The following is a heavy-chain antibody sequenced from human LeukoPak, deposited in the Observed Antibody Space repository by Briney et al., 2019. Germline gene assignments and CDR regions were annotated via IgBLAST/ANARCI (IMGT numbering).Heavy chain of an antibody. CDR2: IIPILGIA. CDR1: GGTFSSYA. J-gene: IGHJ5*02. CDR3: ARGYGSGSYYIP. V-gene: IGHV1-69*04. D-gene: IGHD3-10*01. Sequence: ASVKVSCKASGGTFSSYAISWVRQAPGQGLEWMGRIIPILGIANYAQRFQGRVTITADKSTSTAYMELSSLRSEDTAVYYCARGYGSGSYYIPWGQGTLVTVSS.